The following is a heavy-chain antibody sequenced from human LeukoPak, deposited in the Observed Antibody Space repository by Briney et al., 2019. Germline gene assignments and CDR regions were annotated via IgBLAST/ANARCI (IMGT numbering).Heavy chain of an antibody. Sequence: SETLSLTCAVYGGSFSGYYWSWIRQPPGNGLESFGEINHSGSTNYTPSLKSRVTIQVATYKSQFPLKLSSVTAADTAVYYCARLRQRSSSWPSLDYWGQGTLVTVSS. CDR3: ARLRQRSSSWPSLDY. CDR2: INHSGST. V-gene: IGHV4-34*01. CDR1: GGSFSGYY. D-gene: IGHD6-13*01. J-gene: IGHJ4*02.